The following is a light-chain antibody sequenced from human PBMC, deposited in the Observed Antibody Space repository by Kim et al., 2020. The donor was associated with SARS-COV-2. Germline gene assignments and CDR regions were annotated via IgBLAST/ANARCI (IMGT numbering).Light chain of an antibody. Sequence: VFPGERATLSCRASQSVRSFLAWYQQKPGQAPRLLFYGASTRATGIPARFSGSGSGTEFTLTISSLQSEDFAVYYCQQYNNWPLYTFGQGTKLEI. J-gene: IGKJ2*01. CDR1: QSVRSF. V-gene: IGKV3-15*01. CDR3: QQYNNWPLYT. CDR2: GAS.